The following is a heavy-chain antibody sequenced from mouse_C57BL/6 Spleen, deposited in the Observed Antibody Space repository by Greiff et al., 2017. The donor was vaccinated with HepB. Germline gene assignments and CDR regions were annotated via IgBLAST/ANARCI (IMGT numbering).Heavy chain of an antibody. D-gene: IGHD3-3*01. Sequence: EVMLVESGGGLVKPGGSLKLSCAASGFTFSSYTMSWVRQTPEKRLEWVATISGGGGNTYYPDSVKGRFTISRDNAKNTLYLQMSSLRSEDTALYYCARHRGPYAIDYWGQGTSVTVSS. CDR2: ISGGGGNT. CDR1: GFTFSSYT. CDR3: ARHRGPYAIDY. V-gene: IGHV5-9*01. J-gene: IGHJ4*01.